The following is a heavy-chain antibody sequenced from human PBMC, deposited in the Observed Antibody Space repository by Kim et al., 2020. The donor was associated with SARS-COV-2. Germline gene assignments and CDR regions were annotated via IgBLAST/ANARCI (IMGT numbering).Heavy chain of an antibody. D-gene: IGHD2-2*01. J-gene: IGHJ6*02. CDR3: ARVNVVVPAAMGVGSLDV. CDR2: ISSSSSYT. CDR1: GFTFSDYY. Sequence: GGSLRLSCAASGFTFSDYYMSWVRQAPGKGLEWVSYISSSSSYTDYADSVKGRFTISRDNAKNSLYLQMNSLRAEDTAVYYCARVNVVVPAAMGVGSLDVWGQGTTVTVSS. V-gene: IGHV3-11*05.